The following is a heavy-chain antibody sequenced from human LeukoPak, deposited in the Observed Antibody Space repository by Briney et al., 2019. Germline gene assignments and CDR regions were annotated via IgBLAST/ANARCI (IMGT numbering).Heavy chain of an antibody. D-gene: IGHD2-2*01. CDR3: ARVVTAAWDWFDP. J-gene: IGHJ5*02. CDR1: GFIFSSYA. CDR2: ISYDGGTK. V-gene: IGHV3-30-3*01. Sequence: GGSLRLSCAASGFIFSSYAMHWVRQAPGKGLEWVAIISYDGGTKSYADSVKGRFTISRDNSKNTLYPQMNSLRADDTAVYYCARVVTAAWDWFDPWGQGTLVTVSS.